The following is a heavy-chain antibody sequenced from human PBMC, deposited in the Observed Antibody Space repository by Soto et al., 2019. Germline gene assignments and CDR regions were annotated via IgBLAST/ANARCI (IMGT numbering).Heavy chain of an antibody. Sequence: EVQLVESGGGLVKPGGSLRLSCAVSEFTFSNAWMSWVRQAPGKGLEWVGRIKSKTDGGTTDYGAPGKGRFFISRDDSKDTLFLQMDSLKTEDTAVYYCTTEPLGYCSSSTCYDYFDFWGQGALVTVSS. CDR3: TTEPLGYCSSSTCYDYFDF. CDR1: EFTFSNAW. CDR2: IKSKTDGGTT. D-gene: IGHD2-2*01. J-gene: IGHJ4*02. V-gene: IGHV3-15*01.